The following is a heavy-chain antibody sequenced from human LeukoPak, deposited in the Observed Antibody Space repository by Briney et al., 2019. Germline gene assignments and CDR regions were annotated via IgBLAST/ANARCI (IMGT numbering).Heavy chain of an antibody. CDR3: ARQWEGYCSGGSCYFFDY. CDR1: GYRFTSHW. V-gene: IGHV5-51*01. CDR2: IYPGDSDT. J-gene: IGHJ4*02. Sequence: GESLKISCKGSGYRFTSHWIGWVRQMPGKGLEWLEIIYPGDSDTRYSPSFQGQVTISADKSISTAYLQWRSLKASDTAMYYCARQWEGYCSGGSCYFFDYWGQGTLVTVSS. D-gene: IGHD2-15*01.